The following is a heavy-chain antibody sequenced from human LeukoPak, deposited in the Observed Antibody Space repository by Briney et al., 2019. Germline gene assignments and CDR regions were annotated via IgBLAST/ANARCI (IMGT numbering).Heavy chain of an antibody. Sequence: GASVKVSCKASGYTFTSYGISWVRQAPGQGLEWMGGIIPIFGTANYAQKFQGRVTITADKSTSTAYMELSSLRSEDTAVYYCARSPDYDILINRFDPWGQGTRVTVSS. CDR2: IIPIFGTA. V-gene: IGHV1-69*06. D-gene: IGHD3-9*01. CDR3: ARSPDYDILINRFDP. CDR1: GYTFTSYG. J-gene: IGHJ5*02.